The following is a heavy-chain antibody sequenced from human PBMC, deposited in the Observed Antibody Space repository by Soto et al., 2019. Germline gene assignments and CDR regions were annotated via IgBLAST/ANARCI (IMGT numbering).Heavy chain of an antibody. Sequence: GGSLRLSCAASGFTFSSYAMSWVRQAPGEGLEWVSTISGSGGSTYYADSVKGRFTISRDNSKNTLYLQMNSLRAEDTAVYYCAKDHRNRGWFDPWGQGTLVTVSS. CDR3: AKDHRNRGWFDP. V-gene: IGHV3-23*01. CDR1: GFTFSSYA. J-gene: IGHJ5*02. CDR2: ISGSGGST.